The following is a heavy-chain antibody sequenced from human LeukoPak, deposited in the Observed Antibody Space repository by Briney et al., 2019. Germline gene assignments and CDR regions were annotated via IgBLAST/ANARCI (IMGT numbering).Heavy chain of an antibody. J-gene: IGHJ4*02. CDR1: GFTFDDYG. CDR2: INWNGGST. V-gene: IGHV3-20*04. D-gene: IGHD4-17*01. CDR3: ARDPTVTFDFTFFDY. Sequence: PGGSLRLSCAASGFTFDDYGMSWVRHVPGKGLEWVSGINWNGGSTGYADSVKGRFTISRDNAKNSLYLQMNSLRAEDTAVYYCARDPTVTFDFTFFDYWGQGTLVTVSS.